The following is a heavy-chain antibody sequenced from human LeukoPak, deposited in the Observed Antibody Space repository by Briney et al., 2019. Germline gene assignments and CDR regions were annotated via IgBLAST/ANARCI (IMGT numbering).Heavy chain of an antibody. CDR1: GGTFSSYA. CDR2: IIPIIGIA. J-gene: IGHJ4*02. CDR3: ARASSSWYDLFDY. Sequence: ASVKVSCKASGGTFSSYAISWVRQAPGQGLEWMGRIIPIIGIANYAQKFQGRVTITADKSTSTAYMELSSLRSEDTAVYYCARASSSWYDLFDYWGQGTLVTVSS. V-gene: IGHV1-69*04. D-gene: IGHD6-13*01.